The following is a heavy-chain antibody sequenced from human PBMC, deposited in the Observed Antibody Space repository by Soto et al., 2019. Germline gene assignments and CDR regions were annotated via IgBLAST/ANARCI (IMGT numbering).Heavy chain of an antibody. J-gene: IGHJ4*02. D-gene: IGHD2-15*01. Sequence: QVQLQESGPGLVKPSQTLSLTCTVSGGSISSGGYYWSWIRQHPGKGLEWIGYIYYSGSTYYNPSLTSRVTISVDTSKNQFSLKLSSVTAADTAVYYCARGGYCSGGSCYPLFDYWGQGTLVTVSS. V-gene: IGHV4-31*03. CDR1: GGSISSGGYY. CDR3: ARGGYCSGGSCYPLFDY. CDR2: IYYSGST.